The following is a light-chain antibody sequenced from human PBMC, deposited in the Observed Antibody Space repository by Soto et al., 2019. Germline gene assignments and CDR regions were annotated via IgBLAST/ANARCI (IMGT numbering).Light chain of an antibody. Sequence: DIQMTQSPSSLSASVGDRVTITCRASQGISNYLAWYQQIPGKVPKLLISAASTLQSGVPSRFSGSGSGTHFTLNISSLQPEDVATYYCQKYTNVPTFGGGTNVEIK. CDR2: AAS. J-gene: IGKJ4*01. V-gene: IGKV1-27*01. CDR1: QGISNY. CDR3: QKYTNVPT.